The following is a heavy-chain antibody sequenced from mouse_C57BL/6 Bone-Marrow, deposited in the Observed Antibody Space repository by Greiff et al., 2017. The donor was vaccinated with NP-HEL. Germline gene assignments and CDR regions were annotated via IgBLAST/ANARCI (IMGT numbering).Heavy chain of an antibody. CDR1: GYAFSSSW. D-gene: IGHD2-2*01. CDR3: ARSYGYDVEYYAMDY. CDR2: IYPGDGDT. Sequence: QVQLQQSGPELVKPGASVKIFCKASGYAFSSSWMHWVKQRPGKGLEWIGRIYPGDGDTNYNGKFKGKATLTADKSSSTAYMQLSSLTSEDSAVYVCARSYGYDVEYYAMDYWGQGTSVTVSS. J-gene: IGHJ4*01. V-gene: IGHV1-82*01.